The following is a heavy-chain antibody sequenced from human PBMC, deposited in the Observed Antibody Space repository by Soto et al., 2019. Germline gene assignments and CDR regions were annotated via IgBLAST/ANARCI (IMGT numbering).Heavy chain of an antibody. J-gene: IGHJ4*02. V-gene: IGHV1-69*06. CDR1: GDSFNTFA. CDR2: IIPNFDTP. D-gene: IGHD3-22*01. Sequence: QVQLVQSGAEVKKPGSSVKLSCKASGDSFNTFAVTWVRQAPGQGLEWMGGIIPNFDTPNYAQKFQGRVKIIADKSPSTPYMELSRLRSEDTAVYYCARPYYDSSGYYLWYFDYWGQGTLVTVSS. CDR3: ARPYYDSSGYYLWYFDY.